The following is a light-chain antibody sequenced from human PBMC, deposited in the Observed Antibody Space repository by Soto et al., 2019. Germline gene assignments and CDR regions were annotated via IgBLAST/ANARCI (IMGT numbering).Light chain of an antibody. J-gene: IGKJ4*01. Sequence: SQSPATLSVSSCRRTQLFNRASQSVNRNLAWYQQKPGQAPRLLIYGASSRATGIPDRFSGSGSGTDFTLTISRLESEDFAVYYCQQYSSSPLTFGEGTKVDIK. CDR2: GAS. CDR3: QQYSSSPLT. V-gene: IGKV3-15*01. CDR1: QSVNRN.